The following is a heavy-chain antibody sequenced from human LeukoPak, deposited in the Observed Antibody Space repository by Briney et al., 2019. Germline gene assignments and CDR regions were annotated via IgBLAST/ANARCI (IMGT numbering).Heavy chain of an antibody. D-gene: IGHD1-1*01. CDR1: GFTFSSYA. V-gene: IGHV3-23*01. CDR3: AREYGTSEAFDI. CDR2: ISGSGGST. J-gene: IGHJ3*02. Sequence: GGSLRLSCAASGFTFSSYAMSWVRQAPGKGLEWVSAISGSGGSTYYADSVKGRFTITRDNAKNSLYLQMNSLRAEDTAVYYCAREYGTSEAFDIWGQGTMVTVSS.